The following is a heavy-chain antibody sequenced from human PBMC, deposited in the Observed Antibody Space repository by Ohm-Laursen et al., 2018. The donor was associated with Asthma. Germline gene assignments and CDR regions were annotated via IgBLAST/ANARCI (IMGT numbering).Heavy chain of an antibody. V-gene: IGHV4-31*03. J-gene: IGHJ4*02. CDR3: ARGVDYGGNHLDS. CDR2: IYDSGMT. CDR1: GGSIGSDDYY. Sequence: TLSLTCTVSGGSIGSDDYYWNWIRQEPGKGLEWIGNIYDSGMTYYKASLKSRITISVDSSKNQLSLKLTSVTAADTAVYYCARGVDYGGNHLDSWSQGTLVTVSA. D-gene: IGHD4-23*01.